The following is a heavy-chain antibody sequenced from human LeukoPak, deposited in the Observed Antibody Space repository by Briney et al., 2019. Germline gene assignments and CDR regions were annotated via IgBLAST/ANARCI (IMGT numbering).Heavy chain of an antibody. V-gene: IGHV1-2*02. Sequence: GASVKVSCTASGFTFTGYYLHWVRPAPGQGLEWMGWINPNTGDTNYAQQFQGRVTMTRDTSINTGYMELSGLRSDDTAVYYCAREDDGSYRPWGQGTLVTVSS. J-gene: IGHJ5*02. D-gene: IGHD1-26*01. CDR2: INPNTGDT. CDR1: GFTFTGYY. CDR3: AREDDGSYRP.